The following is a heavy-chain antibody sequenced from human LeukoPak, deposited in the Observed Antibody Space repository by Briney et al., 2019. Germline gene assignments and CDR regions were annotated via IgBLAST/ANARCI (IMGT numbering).Heavy chain of an antibody. CDR3: ARGPNYVWGSYRYFDY. J-gene: IGHJ4*02. Sequence: PSETLSLTCTVSGASISSGDYYWSWIRQPPGKGLEWIGYIYYSGTTNYNPSLKTRVTISVDTSKNQFSLKPSSVTAADTAVYYCARGPNYVWGSYRYFDYWGQGILVTVSS. CDR2: IYYSGTT. D-gene: IGHD3-16*02. V-gene: IGHV4-30-4*01. CDR1: GASISSGDYY.